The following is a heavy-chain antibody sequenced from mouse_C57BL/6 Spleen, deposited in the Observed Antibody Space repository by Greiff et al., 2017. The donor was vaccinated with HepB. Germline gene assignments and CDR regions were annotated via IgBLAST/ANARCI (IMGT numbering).Heavy chain of an antibody. CDR1: GYTFTSYW. CDR2: IDPNSGGT. Sequence: QVQLQQPGAELVKPGASVKLSCKASGYTFTSYWMHWVKQRPGRGLEWIGRIDPNSGGTKYNEKFKSKATLTVDEPSSTAYMQLSSLTSEDSAVYYCATLYYGNYDAMDYWGQGTSVTVSS. J-gene: IGHJ4*01. D-gene: IGHD2-1*01. CDR3: ATLYYGNYDAMDY. V-gene: IGHV1-72*01.